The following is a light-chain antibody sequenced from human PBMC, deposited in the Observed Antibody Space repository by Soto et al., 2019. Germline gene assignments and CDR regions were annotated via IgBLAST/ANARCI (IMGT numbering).Light chain of an antibody. CDR1: SSDVGGYNS. V-gene: IGLV2-8*01. Sequence: QSALTQTPSASGSPGQSVAISCTGTSSDVGGYNSVSWYQHHPGKAPKLIIYEVTKRPSGVPDRFSGSKSGNTASLTVSGLQAEDEADYYCSSYAGSNKFVVFGGGTKLTVL. J-gene: IGLJ2*01. CDR3: SSYAGSNKFVV. CDR2: EVT.